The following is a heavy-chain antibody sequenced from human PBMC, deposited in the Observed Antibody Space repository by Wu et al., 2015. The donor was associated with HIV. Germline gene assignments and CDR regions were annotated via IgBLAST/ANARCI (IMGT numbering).Heavy chain of an antibody. V-gene: IGHV1-69*12. CDR1: GGTFSSYA. CDR3: ARELLWGEDF. D-gene: IGHD2-21*01. Sequence: QVQLVQSGAEVKKPGSSVRVSCKASGGTFSSYAFSWVRQAPGQGLEWMGGIIPISNTPDYAQKFQGRITITADESTRTTYMELSSLRSEDTAVYFCARELLWGEDFWGQGNPGHRLL. CDR2: IIPISNTP. J-gene: IGHJ4*02.